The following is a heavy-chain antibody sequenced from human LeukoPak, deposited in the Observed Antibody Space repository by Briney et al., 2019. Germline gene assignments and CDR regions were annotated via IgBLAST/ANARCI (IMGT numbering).Heavy chain of an antibody. Sequence: GGSLRLSCAASGFTVSSNYMSWVRQAPGKGLEWVGRIKSKTDGGTTDYAAPVKGRFTISRDDSKNTLYLQMNSLKTEDTAVYYCTTASSGWPFDYWGQGTLVTVSS. CDR1: GFTVSSNY. D-gene: IGHD6-19*01. V-gene: IGHV3-15*01. J-gene: IGHJ4*02. CDR3: TTASSGWPFDY. CDR2: IKSKTDGGTT.